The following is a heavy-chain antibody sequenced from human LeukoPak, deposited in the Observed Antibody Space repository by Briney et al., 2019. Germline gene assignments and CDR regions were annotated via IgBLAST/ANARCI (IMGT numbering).Heavy chain of an antibody. CDR1: GFTFSSYE. D-gene: IGHD2-15*01. J-gene: IGHJ4*02. CDR3: ATDCSGNRCYSL. CDR2: ISSSGSTI. Sequence: GGSLRLSCAASGFTFSSYEMNWVRQAPGKGLEWVSYISSSGSTIYYADSVKGRFTISRDNSRNSLYLQVNSLRLGDTALYYCATDCSGNRCYSLWGQGTLVTVSS. V-gene: IGHV3-48*03.